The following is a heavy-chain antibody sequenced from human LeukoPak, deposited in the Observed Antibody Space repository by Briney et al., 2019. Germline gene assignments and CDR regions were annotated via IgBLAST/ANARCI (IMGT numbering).Heavy chain of an antibody. Sequence: PSETLSITCIVSGGTISSYYWSWIRQSPGKGLEWIGQIYFSGSTNYNPSFKSRVTISVDTSKNQVSLRLSSVTAADTAVYYCARAKMGYNLAYFYGMDVWGQGTTVTAS. CDR3: ARAKMGYNLAYFYGMDV. CDR1: GGTISSYY. D-gene: IGHD5-24*01. V-gene: IGHV4-59*01. CDR2: IYFSGST. J-gene: IGHJ6*02.